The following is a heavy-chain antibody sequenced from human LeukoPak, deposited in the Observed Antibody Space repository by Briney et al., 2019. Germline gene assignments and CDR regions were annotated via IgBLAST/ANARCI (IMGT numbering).Heavy chain of an antibody. CDR3: ASLASSTSYYYMDV. D-gene: IGHD2-2*01. CDR1: GGIFSNSA. Sequence: GGSLRLSCAASGGIFSNSAMNWVRQAPGKGLEWVSSINNDGSYIYYAGSVKGRFTISRDNAKNSLYLQMNSLRAEDTAVYYCASLASSTSYYYMDVWGKGTTVTVSS. CDR2: INNDGSYI. J-gene: IGHJ6*03. V-gene: IGHV3-21*01.